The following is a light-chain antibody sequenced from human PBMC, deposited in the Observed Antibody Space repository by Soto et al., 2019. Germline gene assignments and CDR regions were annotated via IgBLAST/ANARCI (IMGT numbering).Light chain of an antibody. CDR3: SSYTRSGRGV. J-gene: IGLJ1*01. V-gene: IGLV2-14*03. CDR1: SSDVGGYNY. CDR2: DVS. Sequence: QSALTQPAFVSGSPGQSITISCTGTSSDVGGYNYVAWYQQYPGKAPKLMIHDVSIRPSGVSNRFSGSKSGNTASLTISGLQAEDEADYYCSSYTRSGRGVFGTGTKVTVL.